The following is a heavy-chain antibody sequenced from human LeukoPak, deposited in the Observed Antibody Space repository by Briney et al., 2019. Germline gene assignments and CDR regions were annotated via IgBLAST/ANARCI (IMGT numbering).Heavy chain of an antibody. CDR3: ATETNGRHYDY. J-gene: IGHJ4*02. V-gene: IGHV3-21*06. CDR1: GLTFSTSG. CDR2: IGPTGFDR. D-gene: IGHD1-14*01. Sequence: GGSLRLSCTTSGLTFSTSGFNWVRQASGKGLEWVASIGPTGFDRYHADSIKGRFTISRDNANNFLYLQMDSLRAEDTAVYYCATETNGRHYDYWGQGTLLTVSS.